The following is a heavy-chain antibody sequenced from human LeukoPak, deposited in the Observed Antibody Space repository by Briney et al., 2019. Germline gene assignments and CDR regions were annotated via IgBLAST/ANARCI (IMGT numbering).Heavy chain of an antibody. J-gene: IGHJ3*02. V-gene: IGHV3-48*01. CDR1: GFTFSSYS. Sequence: GGSLRLSCAASGFTFSSYSMNWVRQAPGKGLEWVSYISTSSSTIYYADSVKGRFTISRDNAKNSLYLQMNSLRAEDAAVYYCARDSGEQLVSAAFDIWGQGTMVTVSS. CDR2: ISTSSSTI. D-gene: IGHD6-6*01. CDR3: ARDSGEQLVSAAFDI.